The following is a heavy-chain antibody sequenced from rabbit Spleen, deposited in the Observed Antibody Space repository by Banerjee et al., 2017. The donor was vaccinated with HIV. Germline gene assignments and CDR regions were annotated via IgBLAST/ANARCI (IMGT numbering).Heavy chain of an antibody. V-gene: IGHV1S40*01. Sequence: QSLEESGGDLVKPGASLTLTCTASGVSFNFNNYMCWVRQAPGNGLEWIGCVDVGGSGFTYFASWAKGRFTISKTSSTTVTLQVTSLTAADTATYFCARDTSSSFSSYGMDLWGQGTLVTVS. J-gene: IGHJ6*01. D-gene: IGHD1-1*01. CDR1: GVSFNFNNY. CDR3: ARDTSSSFSSYGMDL. CDR2: VDVGGSGFT.